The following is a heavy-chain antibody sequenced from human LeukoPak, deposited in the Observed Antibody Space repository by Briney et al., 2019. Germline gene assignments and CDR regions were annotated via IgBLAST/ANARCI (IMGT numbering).Heavy chain of an antibody. CDR1: GFPFSSYA. CDR3: AKRLAAWDLAV. J-gene: IGHJ6*01. Sequence: PRTSLRLSCAASGFPFSSYAMHWVRHAPDKGLGWVGVISADQRTITYVDSVKGRFTISRDSSKSTLYLQMNSLRPEDTAVYYCAKRLAAWDLAVWGQGSTVTVFS. D-gene: IGHD1-26*01. V-gene: IGHV3-30*18. CDR2: ISADQRTI.